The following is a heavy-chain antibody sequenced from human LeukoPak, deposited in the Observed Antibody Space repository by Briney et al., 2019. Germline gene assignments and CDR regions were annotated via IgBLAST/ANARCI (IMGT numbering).Heavy chain of an antibody. Sequence: GGSLRLSCAASGFTFSSYAMHWVRQAPGKGLEWVAVISYDGSNKYHADSVRGRFTISRDNSKNTLYLQMNSLRAEDTAVYYCANLLRWEPYWGQGTLVTVSS. CDR3: ANLLRWEPY. CDR2: ISYDGSNK. CDR1: GFTFSSYA. V-gene: IGHV3-30*04. D-gene: IGHD4-23*01. J-gene: IGHJ4*02.